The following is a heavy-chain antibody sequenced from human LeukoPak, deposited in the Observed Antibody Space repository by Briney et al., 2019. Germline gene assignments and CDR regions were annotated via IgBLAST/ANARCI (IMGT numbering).Heavy chain of an antibody. Sequence: PGGSLRPSCAASGFTFSRHAMSWVRQAPGKGLEWVSGISGSGGFTYYADSVKGRFTISRDNSKNTLYLQMNSLRAEDTAVYYCATAYYYDSRGYDPLDYWGQGTLVTVSS. V-gene: IGHV3-23*01. CDR2: ISGSGGFT. D-gene: IGHD3-22*01. CDR1: GFTFSRHA. CDR3: ATAYYYDSRGYDPLDY. J-gene: IGHJ4*02.